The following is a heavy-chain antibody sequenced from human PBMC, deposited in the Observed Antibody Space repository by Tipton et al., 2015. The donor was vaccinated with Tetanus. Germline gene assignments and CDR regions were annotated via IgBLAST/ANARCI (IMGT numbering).Heavy chain of an antibody. D-gene: IGHD2-21*01. CDR2: VDYTGHT. J-gene: IGHJ4*02. CDR1: GGSISGSRNF. V-gene: IGHV4-39*02. CDR3: ARDSHVGAPVVNCFDR. Sequence: GLVKPSETLSLTCTVSGGSISGSRNFWGWIRQTPARGLAWIGSVDYTGHTYHNPSLKSRVTLSVDVSKNQFSLRVSSVTAAVTALYFCARDSHVGAPVVNCFDRWGLGTLVTVSS.